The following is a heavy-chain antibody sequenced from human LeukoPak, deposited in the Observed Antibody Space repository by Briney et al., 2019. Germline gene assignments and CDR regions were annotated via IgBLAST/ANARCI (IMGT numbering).Heavy chain of an antibody. J-gene: IGHJ5*02. Sequence: GESRKISVKGSGYRFTSYWISWVRQMPGKGLEWMGIIYPGDSDTRYSPSFQGQVTISPDKSISTAYLQWSSLKASATAMSAFARLDLDSSDPNWFDHWGQGTLVTVSS. CDR2: IYPGDSDT. CDR1: GYRFTSYW. CDR3: ARLDLDSSDPNWFDH. D-gene: IGHD3-22*01. V-gene: IGHV5-51*01.